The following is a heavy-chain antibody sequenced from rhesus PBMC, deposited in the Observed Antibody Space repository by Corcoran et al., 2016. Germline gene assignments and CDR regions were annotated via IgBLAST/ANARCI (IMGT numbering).Heavy chain of an antibody. CDR3: ARGTVVFDY. Sequence: QLQLQESGTGLVKPSETLSVTCAVSGGSISSSDWSWIRQAPGKGLEWIGYIYGNGNSTNYSPSLKSRVTLSVDTSKNQLSLKLSSVTTADTAVYYCARGTVVFDYWGQGVLVTVSS. CDR2: IYGNGNST. D-gene: IGHD5-24*01. CDR1: GGSISSSD. J-gene: IGHJ4*01. V-gene: IGHV4-169*01.